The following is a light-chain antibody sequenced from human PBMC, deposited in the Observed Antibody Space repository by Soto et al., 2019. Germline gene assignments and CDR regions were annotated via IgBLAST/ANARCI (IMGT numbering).Light chain of an antibody. Sequence: QSLLTQPASVSGSPGQSITISCTGTSSDIGYYDYVSWYQHHSGKAPKLIIYEVNNRPSGVSNRFSGSKSVNTASLTISGLQAEDEADYYCSSHSRRSAYYVFGNGTKVTVL. V-gene: IGLV2-14*01. CDR1: SSDIGYYDY. CDR3: SSHSRRSAYYV. J-gene: IGLJ1*01. CDR2: EVN.